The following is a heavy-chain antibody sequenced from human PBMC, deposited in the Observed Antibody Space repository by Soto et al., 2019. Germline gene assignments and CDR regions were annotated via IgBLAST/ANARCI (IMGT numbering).Heavy chain of an antibody. Sequence: QVQLLQSGAEVKKPGASVKVSCKASGYTFTNYGITWVRQAPGKGLEWMGWISAYNGNTHYTQRLQGRVTMTTDTSTSTAYMELRGLRSDDTAVYYCARVRQSVGYFFYYMDVWGKGTTVTVSS. V-gene: IGHV1-18*01. D-gene: IGHD6-25*01. CDR1: GYTFTNYG. J-gene: IGHJ6*03. CDR2: ISAYNGNT. CDR3: ARVRQSVGYFFYYMDV.